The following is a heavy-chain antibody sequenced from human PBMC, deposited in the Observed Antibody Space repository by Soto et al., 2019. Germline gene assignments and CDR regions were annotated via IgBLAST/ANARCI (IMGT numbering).Heavy chain of an antibody. CDR3: AKDIAYDFWSGYPKD. CDR2: ISWNSGSI. D-gene: IGHD3-3*01. CDR1: GFTFDDYA. J-gene: IGHJ4*02. V-gene: IGHV3-9*01. Sequence: EVQLVESGGGLVQPGRSLRLSCATSGFTFDDYAMHWVRQAPGKGLEWVSGISWNSGSIGYADSVKGRFTISRDNAKNSLYLQMNSLRTEDTALYYCAKDIAYDFWSGYPKDWGQGTQVTVSS.